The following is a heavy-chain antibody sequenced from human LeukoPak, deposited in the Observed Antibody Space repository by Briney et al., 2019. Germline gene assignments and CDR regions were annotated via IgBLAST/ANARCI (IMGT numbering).Heavy chain of an antibody. V-gene: IGHV3-23*01. D-gene: IGHD4-23*01. CDR2: ISGSGGTT. J-gene: IGHJ4*02. CDR1: GFIFSRYG. CDR3: ARGGNIFDY. Sequence: GGSLRLSCAASGFIFSRYGMSWVRQAPGKGLEWVSAISGSGGTTYYADSVKGRFTISRDNSKNTLYLQMNSLRAEDTAVYYCARGGNIFDYWGQGTLVTVSS.